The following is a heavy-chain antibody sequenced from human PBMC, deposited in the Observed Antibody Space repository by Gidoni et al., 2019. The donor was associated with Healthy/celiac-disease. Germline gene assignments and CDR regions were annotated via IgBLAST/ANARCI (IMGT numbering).Heavy chain of an antibody. CDR2: ISGSGGST. CDR1: GFTFSSYA. CDR3: AKTPGIVVVPAATNPYYFDY. Sequence: EVQLLESGGGLVQPGGSLRLSCAASGFTFSSYAMSWVRQAPGKGLEWVSAISGSGGSTYYADSVKGRFTISRDNSKNTLYLQMNSLRAEDTAVYYCAKTPGIVVVPAATNPYYFDYWGQGTLVTVSS. D-gene: IGHD2-2*01. V-gene: IGHV3-23*01. J-gene: IGHJ4*02.